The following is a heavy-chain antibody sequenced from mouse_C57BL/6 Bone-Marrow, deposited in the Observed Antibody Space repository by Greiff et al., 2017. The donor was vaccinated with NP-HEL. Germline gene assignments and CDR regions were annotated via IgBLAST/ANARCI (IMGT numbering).Heavy chain of an antibody. D-gene: IGHD2-4*01. CDR1: GYTFTSYW. V-gene: IGHV1-64*01. CDR2: IHPNSGST. J-gene: IGHJ3*01. Sequence: QVQLQQPGAELVKPGASVKLSCKASGYTFTSYWMHWVKQRPGQGLEWIGMIHPNSGSTNYNEKFKSKATLTVDKSSSTAYMQLSSLTSEDSAVXYGASGLRGGGWFAYWGQGTLVTVSA. CDR3: ASGLRGGGWFAY.